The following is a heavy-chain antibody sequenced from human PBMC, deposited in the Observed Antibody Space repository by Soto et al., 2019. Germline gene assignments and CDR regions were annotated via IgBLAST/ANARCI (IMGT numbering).Heavy chain of an antibody. J-gene: IGHJ4*02. Sequence: ASVKVSCKVSGYTLTELSMHWLRQAAGKGLEWMGGFDPEDGETIYAQKFQGRVTMTEDTPTDTAYMELSSLRSEDTAVYYCATPHDFWSGYLVLGYWGQGTLVTVSS. V-gene: IGHV1-24*01. D-gene: IGHD3-3*01. CDR2: FDPEDGET. CDR3: ATPHDFWSGYLVLGY. CDR1: GYTLTELS.